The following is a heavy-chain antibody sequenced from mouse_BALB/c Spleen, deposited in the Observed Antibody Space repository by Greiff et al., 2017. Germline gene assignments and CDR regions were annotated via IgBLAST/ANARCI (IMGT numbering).Heavy chain of an antibody. Sequence: QVQLQQSGAELARPGALVKLSCKASGYTFTDYYINWVKQRTGQGLEWIGEIYPGSGNTYYNEKFKGKATLTADKSSSTAYMQLSSLTSEDSAVYFCARRFAYWGQGTLVTVSA. CDR1: GYTFTDYY. CDR3: ARRFAY. J-gene: IGHJ3*01. CDR2: IYPGSGNT. V-gene: IGHV1-77*01.